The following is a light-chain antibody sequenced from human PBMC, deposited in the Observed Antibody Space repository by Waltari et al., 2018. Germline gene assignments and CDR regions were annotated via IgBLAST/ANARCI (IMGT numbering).Light chain of an antibody. Sequence: IVLTQYPPTLPLSAGERGTLSCRASQSVNTNLAWYQQKPGQAPRLLIYDASNRATGIPARFSGSGSGTDFTLTISSLEREDFAVYYCQQRSTWPSITFGQGTRLEIK. CDR1: QSVNTN. CDR3: QQRSTWPSIT. V-gene: IGKV3-11*01. CDR2: DAS. J-gene: IGKJ5*01.